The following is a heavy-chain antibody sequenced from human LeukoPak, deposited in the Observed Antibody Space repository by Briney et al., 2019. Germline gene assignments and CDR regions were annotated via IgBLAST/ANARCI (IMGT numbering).Heavy chain of an antibody. D-gene: IGHD4-23*01. J-gene: IGHJ4*02. CDR1: GFTFSSYG. CDR2: ISGSGGST. V-gene: IGHV3-23*01. CDR3: AKAGYYGGTLFDY. Sequence: TGGSLRLSCAASGFTFSSYGMSWVRQAPGKGLEWVSAISGSGGSTYYADSVKGRFTISRDNSKNTLYLQMNSLRAEDTAVYYCAKAGYYGGTLFDYWGQGTLVTVSS.